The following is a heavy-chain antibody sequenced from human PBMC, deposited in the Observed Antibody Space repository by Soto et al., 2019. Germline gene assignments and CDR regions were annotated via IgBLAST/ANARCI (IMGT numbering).Heavy chain of an antibody. Sequence: GESLKISCRGSGYSFTSNWIGWVRQMPGKGLEWVGIIYPGDSETRYSPSFQGQVTISADKSISTAYLQWSSLKASDAAMYFCARPRGSSRHAFDIWGQGTMVTVSS. J-gene: IGHJ3*02. D-gene: IGHD3-10*01. CDR3: ARPRGSSRHAFDI. CDR1: GYSFTSNW. CDR2: IYPGDSET. V-gene: IGHV5-51*01.